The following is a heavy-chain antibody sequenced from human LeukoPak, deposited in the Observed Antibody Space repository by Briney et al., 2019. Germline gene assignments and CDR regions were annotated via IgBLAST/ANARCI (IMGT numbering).Heavy chain of an antibody. Sequence: GGSLRLSCAASGFTFSSYSMNWVRQAPGKGLEWVSYISSSSSTIYYADSVKGRFTISRDNSKNTLYLQMNSLRAEDTAVYYCAKMCSSTSCYSDAFDIWGQGTMVTVSS. D-gene: IGHD2-2*01. CDR1: GFTFSSYS. CDR3: AKMCSSTSCYSDAFDI. CDR2: ISSSSSTI. J-gene: IGHJ3*02. V-gene: IGHV3-48*01.